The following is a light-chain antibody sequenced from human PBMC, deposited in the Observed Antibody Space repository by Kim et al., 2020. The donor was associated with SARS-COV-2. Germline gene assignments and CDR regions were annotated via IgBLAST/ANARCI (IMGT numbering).Light chain of an antibody. CDR1: SRDIGISDY. CDR2: DVS. V-gene: IGLV2-14*03. CDR3: ASYTSTYTWV. Sequence: GHSFTIACTDTSRDIGISDYVSWSQPHPAKAPTLMIYDVSKRPSGVSARFSGSKSGNTASLTISGLQAEDEADYYCASYTSTYTWVFGGGTQLTVL. J-gene: IGLJ3*02.